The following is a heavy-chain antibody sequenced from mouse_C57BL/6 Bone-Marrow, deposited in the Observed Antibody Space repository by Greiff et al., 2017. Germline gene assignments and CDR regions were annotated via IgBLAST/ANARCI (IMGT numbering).Heavy chain of an antibody. Sequence: EVQLQESGTVLARPGASVKMSCKTSGYTFTSYWMHWVKQRPGQGLEWIGAIYPGNSDTSYNQKFKGKAKLTAVTSASTAYMELSSLTNEDSAVYYCTKLITTVVERDFDVWGTGTTVTVSS. J-gene: IGHJ1*03. CDR2: IYPGNSDT. V-gene: IGHV1-5*01. CDR1: GYTFTSYW. D-gene: IGHD1-1*01. CDR3: TKLITTVVERDFDV.